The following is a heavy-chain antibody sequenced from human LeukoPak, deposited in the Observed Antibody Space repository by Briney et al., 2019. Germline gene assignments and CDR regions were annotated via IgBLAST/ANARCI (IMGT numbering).Heavy chain of an antibody. D-gene: IGHD3-22*01. CDR3: ARERSSGYNDAFDI. J-gene: IGHJ3*02. V-gene: IGHV1-46*01. Sequence: ASVKVSCKASGYTFTRYYMHWVRQAPGQGLEWMGIINPSGGNTNYAQKFQGRVTMTRDMSTSTVYMELSSLRPEDTAVYYCARERSSGYNDAFDIWGQGTMVTVSS. CDR2: INPSGGNT. CDR1: GYTFTRYY.